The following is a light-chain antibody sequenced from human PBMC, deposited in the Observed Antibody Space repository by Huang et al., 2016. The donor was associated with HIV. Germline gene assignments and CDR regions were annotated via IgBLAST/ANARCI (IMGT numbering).Light chain of an antibody. Sequence: IVMTQSPATLSMSPGESATLSCRARQTIGKHLAWYQQKPGQAPRLLIYYASTRATDFPARFSVSGSGTDFILTISSLQSEDFAGYYCQQDNDWPRTFGQGTKVEIK. CDR1: QTIGKH. CDR2: YAS. CDR3: QQDNDWPRT. J-gene: IGKJ1*01. V-gene: IGKV3D-15*01.